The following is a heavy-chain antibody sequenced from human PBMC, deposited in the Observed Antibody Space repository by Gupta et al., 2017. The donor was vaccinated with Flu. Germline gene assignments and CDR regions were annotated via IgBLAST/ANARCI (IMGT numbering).Heavy chain of an antibody. CDR2: IYYSGST. V-gene: IGHV4-31*03. CDR3: ARAVGAAAGTWFYYYGMDV. Sequence: QVQLQESGPGLVKPSQTLSLTCTVSGGSISSGGYSWRWIRQQPGKGLEWIGYIYYSGSTYYNPSLKSRVTISVDTSKNQFSLKLSSVTAADTAVYYCARAVGAAAGTWFYYYGMDVWGQGTTVTVSS. D-gene: IGHD6-13*01. CDR1: GGSISSGGYS. J-gene: IGHJ6*02.